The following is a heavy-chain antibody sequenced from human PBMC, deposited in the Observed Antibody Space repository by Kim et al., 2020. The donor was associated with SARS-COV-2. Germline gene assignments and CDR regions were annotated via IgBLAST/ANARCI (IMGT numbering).Heavy chain of an antibody. CDR3: VKGESTFDY. J-gene: IGHJ4*02. Sequence: GGSLRLSCAASGFTFNRYAISWVRQAPGKGLEWVSSIDVSGDSTYYADSVKGRFTISRDNSKNTLYLRLNNLRAEDTAVYYCVKGESTFDYWGQGTLVTVSS. CDR1: GFTFNRYA. CDR2: IDVSGDST. V-gene: IGHV3-23*01. D-gene: IGHD3-10*01.